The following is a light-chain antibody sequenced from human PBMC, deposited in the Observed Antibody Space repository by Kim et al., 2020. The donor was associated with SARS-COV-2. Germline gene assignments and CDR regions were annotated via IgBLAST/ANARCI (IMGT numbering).Light chain of an antibody. Sequence: SASVGDRVTSTCRASQSIDIYLNWYQQNPGKAPKLLISAASSLQTGVPSRFSGSGSGTDFTLTINSLQPEDFATYYCQQSYSPPWAFGQGTNVEIK. V-gene: IGKV1-39*01. CDR1: QSIDIY. CDR2: AAS. J-gene: IGKJ1*01. CDR3: QQSYSPPWA.